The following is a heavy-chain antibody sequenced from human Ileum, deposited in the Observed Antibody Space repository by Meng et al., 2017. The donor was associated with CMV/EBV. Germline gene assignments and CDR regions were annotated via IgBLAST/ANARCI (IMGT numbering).Heavy chain of an antibody. CDR3: ARGGGAADY. J-gene: IGHJ4*02. CDR1: GYPFTGYY. Sequence: QVVLVQLGAEVKKPGASVKVSCKASGYPFTGYYLHWVRQAPGQGLEWMAWINPNTGTTDYAQKFRGRVTMTRDTSISTAYMELSSLKSDDTAVYYCARGGGAADYWGQGTLVTVSS. CDR2: INPNTGTT. D-gene: IGHD1-26*01. V-gene: IGHV1-2*02.